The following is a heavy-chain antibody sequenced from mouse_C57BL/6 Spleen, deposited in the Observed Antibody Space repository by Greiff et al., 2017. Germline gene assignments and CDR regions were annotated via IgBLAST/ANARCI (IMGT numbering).Heavy chain of an antibody. CDR1: GYTFTSYW. Sequence: QVQLKQPGTELVKPGASVTLSCKASGYTFTSYWMHWVKQRPGKGLEWIGNINPSNGGTNYNEKFKSKATLTVDKATSEAYMQLSSLTSEDSAVYYCARSDYYGSRGYFDYWGQGTTLTVSS. CDR3: ARSDYYGSRGYFDY. J-gene: IGHJ2*01. D-gene: IGHD1-1*01. V-gene: IGHV1-53*01. CDR2: INPSNGGT.